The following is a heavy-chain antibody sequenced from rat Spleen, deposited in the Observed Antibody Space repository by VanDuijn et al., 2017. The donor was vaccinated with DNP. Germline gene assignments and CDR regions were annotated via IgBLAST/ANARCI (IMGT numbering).Heavy chain of an antibody. D-gene: IGHD1-2*01. CDR3: TTDQGTITAPFDY. Sequence: EVQLVESGGGLVQPGRSLKLSCAASGFTFNNYGMAWVRQSPKTGLELVATISTTGGTTYYRDSVKGRFSISRDNPKSTLYLQMDRLRSEDTATYYCTTDQGTITAPFDYWGQGVMVTVSS. J-gene: IGHJ2*01. CDR2: ISTTGGTT. V-gene: IGHV5-27*01. CDR1: GFTFNNYG.